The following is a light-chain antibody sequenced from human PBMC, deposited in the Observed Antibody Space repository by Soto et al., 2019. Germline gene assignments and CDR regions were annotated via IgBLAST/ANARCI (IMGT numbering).Light chain of an antibody. V-gene: IGKV4-1*01. CDR2: WAS. Sequence: EIVMTQSPEFLSVSLGETATINCKSNQTVLHETDSRNYLSWFQQKPGQPPELLISWASTRESGVPARFSGSGSETDFTLTISDRQAEDVAVYYCLRYCGTPPTFGQVSKLDIK. CDR3: LRYCGTPPT. J-gene: IGKJ2*01. CDR1: QTVLHETDSRNY.